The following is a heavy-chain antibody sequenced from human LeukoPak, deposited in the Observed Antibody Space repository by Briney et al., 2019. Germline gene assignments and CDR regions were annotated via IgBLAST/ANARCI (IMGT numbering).Heavy chain of an antibody. V-gene: IGHV4-39*07. CDR2: IYYSGST. D-gene: IGHD3-22*01. CDR1: GGSISSSSYY. Sequence: PSETLSLTCTVSGGSISSSSYYWGWIRQPPGKGLEWIGSIYYSGSTYYNPSLKSRVTISVDTSKNQFSLKLSSVTAADTAVYYCARYYYDSSGYYYEPFDYWGQGTLVTVSS. J-gene: IGHJ4*02. CDR3: ARYYYDSSGYYYEPFDY.